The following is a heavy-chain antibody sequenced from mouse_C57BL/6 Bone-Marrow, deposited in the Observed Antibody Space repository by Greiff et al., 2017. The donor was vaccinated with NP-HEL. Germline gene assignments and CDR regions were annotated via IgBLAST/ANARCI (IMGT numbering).Heavy chain of an antibody. J-gene: IGHJ2*01. Sequence: VQLKQSGAELVNPGASVKLSCTASGFNIKDYYMHWVKQRTEQGLEWLGRIDPEDGETKYAPQFQGKATITADTSSNTAYLQLSSLTSEDTAVYYCARRGPYFDCWGQGTTLTVSS. CDR2: IDPEDGET. CDR1: GFNIKDYY. CDR3: ARRGPYFDC. V-gene: IGHV14-2*01.